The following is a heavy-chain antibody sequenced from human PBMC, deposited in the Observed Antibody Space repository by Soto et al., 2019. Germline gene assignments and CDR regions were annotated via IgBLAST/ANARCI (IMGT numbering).Heavy chain of an antibody. Sequence: GGSLRLSCTASGFTFGDYAMSWVRQAPGKGLEWVGFIRSKAYGGTTEYAASVKGRFTISRDDSKSIAYLQMNSLKTEDTAVYYCTRDEPITIFGVVIIPTDHNYYYGMDVWGQGTTVTVPS. CDR2: IRSKAYGGTT. CDR1: GFTFGDYA. J-gene: IGHJ6*02. CDR3: TRDEPITIFGVVIIPTDHNYYYGMDV. D-gene: IGHD3-3*01. V-gene: IGHV3-49*04.